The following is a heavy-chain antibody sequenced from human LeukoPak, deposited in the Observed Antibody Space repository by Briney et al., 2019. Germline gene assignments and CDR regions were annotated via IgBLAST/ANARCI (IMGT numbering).Heavy chain of an antibody. CDR1: GGTFSSYA. J-gene: IGHJ6*04. Sequence: SVMVSCKASGGTFSSYAISWVRQAPGQGLEWMGGIIPIFGTANYAQKFQGRVTITADESTSTAYMELNSLRSEDTAMNYCARLMDYYASGTYGRYAMDVWGKGTTVTVTS. CDR3: ARLMDYYASGTYGRYAMDV. V-gene: IGHV1-69*13. CDR2: IIPIFGTA. D-gene: IGHD3-10*01.